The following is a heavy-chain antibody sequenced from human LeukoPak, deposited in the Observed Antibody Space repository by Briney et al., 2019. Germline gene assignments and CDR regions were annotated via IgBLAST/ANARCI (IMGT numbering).Heavy chain of an antibody. CDR1: GGSISSRGYY. V-gene: IGHV4-31*02. CDR2: IYYLETT. D-gene: IGHD6-19*01. Sequence: SQTLSLTCTASGGSISSRGYYWSWIRQHPGKGLEWIGYIYYLETTYYNPSLKSRVTLSVDTSRNQFSLKLKSVSAPDTAVYYCARDLQARYSSGWYLGFDAFDIWGQGTMVTVSS. CDR3: ARDLQARYSSGWYLGFDAFDI. J-gene: IGHJ3*02.